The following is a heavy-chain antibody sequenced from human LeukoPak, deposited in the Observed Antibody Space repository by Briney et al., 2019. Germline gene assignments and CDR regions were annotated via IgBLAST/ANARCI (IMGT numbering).Heavy chain of an antibody. D-gene: IGHD6-19*01. Sequence: ASVKVSCKASGYTFTGCYMHWVRQAPGQGLEWMGWINPNSGGTNYAQKFQGRVTMTRDTSISTAYMELSRLRSDDTAVYYCARAAKYSSGWYGYWGQGTLVTVSS. CDR1: GYTFTGCY. CDR2: INPNSGGT. J-gene: IGHJ4*02. V-gene: IGHV1-2*02. CDR3: ARAAKYSSGWYGY.